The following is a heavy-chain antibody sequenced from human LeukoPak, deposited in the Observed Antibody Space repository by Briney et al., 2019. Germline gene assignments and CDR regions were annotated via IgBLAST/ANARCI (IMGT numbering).Heavy chain of an antibody. J-gene: IGHJ4*02. D-gene: IGHD2-2*01. CDR3: ARSFSTSSADFDY. Sequence: SETLSLTCTVSGGSISSYYWSWIRQPPGKGLEWIGYIYYSGSTNYNPSLKSRVTISVDTSKNQFSLKLSSVTAADTAVYYCARSFSTSSADFDYWGQGTLVTVSS. CDR1: GGSISSYY. CDR2: IYYSGST. V-gene: IGHV4-59*01.